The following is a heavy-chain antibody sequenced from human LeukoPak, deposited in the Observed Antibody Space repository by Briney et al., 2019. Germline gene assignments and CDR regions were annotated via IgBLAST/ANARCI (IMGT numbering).Heavy chain of an antibody. CDR2: IYYSGST. CDR3: ATPRGSSGWNDAFDI. CDR1: GGSISSGDYY. V-gene: IGHV4-39*07. D-gene: IGHD6-19*01. J-gene: IGHJ3*02. Sequence: SETLSLTCTVSGGSISSGDYYWSWTRQPPGKGLEWIGSIYYSGSTYYNPSLKSRVTIPVDTSKNQFSLKLSSVTAADTAVYYCATPRGSSGWNDAFDIWGQGTMVTVSS.